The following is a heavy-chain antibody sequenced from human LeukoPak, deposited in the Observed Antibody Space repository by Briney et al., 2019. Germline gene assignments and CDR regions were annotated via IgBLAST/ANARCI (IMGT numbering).Heavy chain of an antibody. CDR1: GFMLSSTW. D-gene: IGHD6-13*01. V-gene: IGHV3-21*01. CDR2: ISSSSSYI. J-gene: IGHJ3*02. CDR3: ARARGVYSDPSAFDI. Sequence: PGGSLRLSCAASGFMLSSTWMHWVRQAPGKGLEWVSSISSSSSYIYYADSVKGRFTISRDNAKNSLYLQMNSLRAEDTAVYYCARARGVYSDPSAFDIWGQGTMVTVSS.